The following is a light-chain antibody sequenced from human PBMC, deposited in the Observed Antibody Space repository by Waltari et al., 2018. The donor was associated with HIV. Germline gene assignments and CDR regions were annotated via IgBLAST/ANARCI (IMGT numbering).Light chain of an antibody. J-gene: IGKJ3*01. CDR1: QDISNS. CDR3: QQASFFPLT. V-gene: IGKV1-12*01. Sequence: DIQMTQSPSSVSVSVGDRVTLNCRASQDISNSLAWYQQRPGKAPKLLIYYASNLQTGVPSRFSGSGSGTDFTLTISSLQPEDFATYYCQQASFFPLTFGPGTKVEVK. CDR2: YAS.